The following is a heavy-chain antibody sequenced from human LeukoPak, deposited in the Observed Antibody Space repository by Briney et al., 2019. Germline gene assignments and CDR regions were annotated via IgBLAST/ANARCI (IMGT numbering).Heavy chain of an antibody. Sequence: NPSETLSLTCTVSGVSISGYYWSWIRQPAGKGLECIGRIYSSGITNYNPSLKSRVTMSVDTSKNQFSLKLSSVTAADTAVYYCAREPYDSSGYDFDIWGQGTMVTVSS. D-gene: IGHD3-22*01. CDR3: AREPYDSSGYDFDI. CDR2: IYSSGIT. J-gene: IGHJ3*02. CDR1: GVSISGYY. V-gene: IGHV4-4*07.